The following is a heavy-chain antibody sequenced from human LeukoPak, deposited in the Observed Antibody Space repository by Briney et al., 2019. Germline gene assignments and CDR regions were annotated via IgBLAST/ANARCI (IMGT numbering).Heavy chain of an antibody. Sequence: ASVKVSCKVSGYTLTELSMHWVRQAPGKGLEWMGGFDPEDGETIYAQKFQGRVTMTEDTSTDTAYMELSSLRSEDTAVYYCATRDPRGYSYGSVLHYYGKDVWGQGTTVTVSS. J-gene: IGHJ6*02. CDR1: GYTLTELS. D-gene: IGHD5-18*01. V-gene: IGHV1-24*01. CDR3: ATRDPRGYSYGSVLHYYGKDV. CDR2: FDPEDGET.